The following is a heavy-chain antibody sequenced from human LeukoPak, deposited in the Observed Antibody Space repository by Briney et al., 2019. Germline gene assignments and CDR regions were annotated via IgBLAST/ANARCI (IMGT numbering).Heavy chain of an antibody. D-gene: IGHD3-22*01. V-gene: IGHV3-48*01. Sequence: GGSLRLSCAASGFTFSSYSMNWVRQAPGKGLEWVAYIRSSGSHIYYADSVKGRFTISRDNAKNTIYLQMNSLRAEDTAVYFCARSSPYYYDGSGYYPGPSDHWGQGTLVTVSS. CDR3: ARSSPYYYDGSGYYPGPSDH. CDR1: GFTFSSYS. CDR2: IRSSGSHI. J-gene: IGHJ5*02.